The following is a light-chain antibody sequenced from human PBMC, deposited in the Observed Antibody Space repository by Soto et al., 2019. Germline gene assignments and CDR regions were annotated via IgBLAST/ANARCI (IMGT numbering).Light chain of an antibody. CDR1: QSVSKY. CDR3: QQYGGSPQT. V-gene: IGKV3-20*01. Sequence: EIVLTQSPGTLALSPGEGATLSCRACQSVSKYLAWYQQKPGQAPRLLIYGASSRATGIPDSFSGSGSGTDFTLTISRLEPEDFAVYYCQQYGGSPQTFGQGTKVEIK. J-gene: IGKJ1*01. CDR2: GAS.